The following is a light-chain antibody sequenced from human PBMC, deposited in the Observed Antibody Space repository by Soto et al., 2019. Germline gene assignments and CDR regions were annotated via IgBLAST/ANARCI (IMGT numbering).Light chain of an antibody. CDR1: QSVNNY. V-gene: IGKV3-20*01. CDR3: QQYGGSPAIT. J-gene: IGKJ5*01. CDR2: GAS. Sequence: DIVMTQSPATLTLSPGERATLSCMASQSVNNYLAWYQQRPGQAPRLLIYGASSRATGIPDRFRASASGTDFTLTISRLEPEDFAVYFCQQYGGSPAITFGQGTRLEIK.